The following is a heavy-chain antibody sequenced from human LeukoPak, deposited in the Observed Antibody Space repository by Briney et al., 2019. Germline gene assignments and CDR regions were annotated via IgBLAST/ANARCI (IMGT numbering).Heavy chain of an antibody. CDR3: AMRYHYDSSDYSLGY. V-gene: IGHV3-7*01. CDR2: IKQDGSEK. D-gene: IGHD3-22*01. Sequence: GGSLRLSCAASGFTFSSYWMSWVRQAPGKGLEWVANIKQDGSEKYYVDSVKGRFTISRDNAKNSLYLQMSSLTAEDTAVYYCAMRYHYDSSDYSLGYWGQGTLVTVSS. J-gene: IGHJ4*02. CDR1: GFTFSSYW.